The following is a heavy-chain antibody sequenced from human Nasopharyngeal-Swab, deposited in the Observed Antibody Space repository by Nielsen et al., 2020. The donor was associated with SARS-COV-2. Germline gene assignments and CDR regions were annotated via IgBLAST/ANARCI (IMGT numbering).Heavy chain of an antibody. CDR2: ISANGDIT. J-gene: IGHJ4*02. V-gene: IGHV3-23*01. D-gene: IGHD3-22*01. CDR3: ARYDDYYDSSGYAY. Sequence: GESLKISCAASGFVFSKYAMSWVRQAPGKGLEWVSAISANGDITNYADSVKGRFIISRDNSKNTLYLQMNSLRAEDTAVYYCARYDDYYDSSGYAYWGQGTLVTVSS. CDR1: GFVFSKYA.